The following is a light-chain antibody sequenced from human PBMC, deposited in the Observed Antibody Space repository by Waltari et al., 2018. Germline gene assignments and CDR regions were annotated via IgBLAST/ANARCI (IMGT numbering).Light chain of an antibody. CDR3: QQYNNWWT. CDR2: GAS. J-gene: IGKJ1*01. V-gene: IGKV3-15*01. Sequence: DIVMTQSPATLSVSPGERATLSCRASQRVSSNSAWYQQKPGQAPRLLIYGASTRATGIPARFSGSGSGTEFTLTISSLQSEDFAVYYCQQYNNWWTFGQGTKVEIK. CDR1: QRVSSN.